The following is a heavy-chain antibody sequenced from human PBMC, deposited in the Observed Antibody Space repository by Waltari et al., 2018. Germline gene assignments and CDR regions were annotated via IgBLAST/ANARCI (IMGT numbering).Heavy chain of an antibody. CDR2: INPKHGDK. J-gene: IGHJ4*02. CDR3: ARDPGPIVGAPDY. Sequence: QVQLVQSGTEVKKPGASVKVSCQASGYRFTDYQLHWVRQTPGQGLEWLGLINPKHGDKSYAQTFLGRVTITRDTSINTVYMDLSGLRSDDTAVFYCARDPGPIVGAPDYWGQGTLVTVSS. CDR1: GYRFTDYQ. V-gene: IGHV1-2*02. D-gene: IGHD1-26*01.